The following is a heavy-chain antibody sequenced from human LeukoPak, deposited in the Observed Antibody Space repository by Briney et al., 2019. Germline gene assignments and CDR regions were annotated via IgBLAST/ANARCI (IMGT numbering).Heavy chain of an antibody. Sequence: SVKVSCKASGGTFSSYAISWVRQAPGQGREWMGGIIPIFGTANYAQKFQGRVTITADESTSTAYMELSSLRSEDTAVYYCARGVPGGATIHYYYGMDVWGKGTTVTVSS. CDR1: GGTFSSYA. CDR2: IIPIFGTA. J-gene: IGHJ6*04. CDR3: ARGVPGGATIHYYYGMDV. D-gene: IGHD5-12*01. V-gene: IGHV1-69*01.